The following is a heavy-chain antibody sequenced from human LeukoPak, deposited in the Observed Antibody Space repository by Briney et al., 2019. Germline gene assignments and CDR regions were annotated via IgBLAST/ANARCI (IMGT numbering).Heavy chain of an antibody. Sequence: PGGSLTPSCAASGFTFSSYAMSWVGQAPGKGLEWVSAISGSGGSTYYADSVKGWFTISRDNSKNTLYLQMNSLRAEDTAVYYCAKDLGGDYYDSSGYSDYGGQRTLVTVSS. J-gene: IGHJ4*02. CDR1: GFTFSSYA. V-gene: IGHV3-23*01. CDR2: ISGSGGST. D-gene: IGHD3-22*01. CDR3: AKDLGGDYYDSSGYSDY.